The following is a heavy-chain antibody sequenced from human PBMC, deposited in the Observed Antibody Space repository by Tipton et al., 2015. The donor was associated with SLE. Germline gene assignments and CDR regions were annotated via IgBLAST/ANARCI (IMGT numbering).Heavy chain of an antibody. V-gene: IGHV4-59*11. CDR1: GGSISSHY. CDR2: IYYSGCT. CDR3: ARGAARGDYDSSGYYTWDY. J-gene: IGHJ4*02. Sequence: LRLSCTVSGGSISSHYWSWIRQSPGKGLEWIGYIYYSGCTNYNPSLKSRVTISVDTSKSQFSLKLRSVTAADTAVFYCARGAARGDYDSSGYYTWDYWGQGSLVTVSS. D-gene: IGHD3-22*01.